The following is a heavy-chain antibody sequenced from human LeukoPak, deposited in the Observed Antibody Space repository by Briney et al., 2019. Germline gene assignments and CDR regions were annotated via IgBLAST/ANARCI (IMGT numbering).Heavy chain of an antibody. Sequence: GGSLRLSCAASGFTFSNAWMSWVRQAPGKGLEWVGFIRSKAYGGTTEYAASVKGRFTISRDDSKSIAYLQMDSLKTEDTAVYYCIRDLWFGEPSPYYYGMDVWGQGTTVTVSS. CDR3: IRDLWFGEPSPYYYGMDV. J-gene: IGHJ6*02. V-gene: IGHV3-49*04. D-gene: IGHD3-10*01. CDR2: IRSKAYGGTT. CDR1: GFTFSNAW.